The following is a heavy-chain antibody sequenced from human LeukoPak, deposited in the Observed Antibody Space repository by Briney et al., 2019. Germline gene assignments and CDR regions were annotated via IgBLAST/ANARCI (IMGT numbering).Heavy chain of an antibody. V-gene: IGHV1-2*02. CDR3: ARANALYCSSTSCLFDY. CDR2: INPNSGGT. D-gene: IGHD2-2*01. J-gene: IGHJ4*02. Sequence: ASVKVSCKASGYTFTGYYMHCVRQAPGQGLEWMALINPNSGGTYYAQNFHDRITMTRDTSISTAYMELSRLRSDDTAIYYCARANALYCSSTSCLFDYWGQGTLVTVSS. CDR1: GYTFTGYY.